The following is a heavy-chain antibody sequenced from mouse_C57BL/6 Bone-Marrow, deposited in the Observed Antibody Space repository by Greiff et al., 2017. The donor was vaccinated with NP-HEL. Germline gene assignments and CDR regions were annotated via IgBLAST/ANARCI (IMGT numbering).Heavy chain of an antibody. V-gene: IGHV14-1*01. J-gene: IGHJ3*01. Sequence: EVQLQQSGAELVRPGASVKLSCTASGFNIKDYYMHWVKQRPEQGLEWIGRIDPEDGYTAYAPKFPGKATMTADTSSNTAYLQLSSLTSEDTAVYYCTLYGSSYGGFAYWGQGTLVTVSA. CDR3: TLYGSSYGGFAY. CDR1: GFNIKDYY. D-gene: IGHD1-1*01. CDR2: IDPEDGYT.